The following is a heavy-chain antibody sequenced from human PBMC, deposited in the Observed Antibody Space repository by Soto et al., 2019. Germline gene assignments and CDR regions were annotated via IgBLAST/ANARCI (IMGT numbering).Heavy chain of an antibody. CDR2: ISSSSSTI. CDR3: ARDGLRFLEWLGGEYYFDY. CDR1: GFTFSSYS. Sequence: GGSLRLSCAASGFTFSSYSMNWVRQAPGKGLEWVSYISSSSSTIYYADSVKGRFTISRDNAKNSLYLQMNSLRAEDTAVYYCARDGLRFLEWLGGEYYFDYWGQGTLVTVSS. J-gene: IGHJ4*02. V-gene: IGHV3-48*01. D-gene: IGHD3-3*01.